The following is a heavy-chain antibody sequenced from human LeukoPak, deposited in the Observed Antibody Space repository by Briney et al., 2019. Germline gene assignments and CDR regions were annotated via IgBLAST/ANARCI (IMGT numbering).Heavy chain of an antibody. CDR2: ISYDGSNK. Sequence: GSLRLSCAASGFTFSSYAMSWVRQAPGKWLEWVAVISYDGSNKYYADSVKGRFTISRDNSKNTLYLQMNSLRAEDTAVYYCAKGPRGIVVVVHFDYWGQGTLVTVSS. J-gene: IGHJ4*02. V-gene: IGHV3-30*18. CDR1: GFTFSSYA. CDR3: AKGPRGIVVVVHFDY. D-gene: IGHD3-22*01.